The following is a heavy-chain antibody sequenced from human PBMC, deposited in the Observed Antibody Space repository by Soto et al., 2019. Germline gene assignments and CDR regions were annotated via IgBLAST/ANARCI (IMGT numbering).Heavy chain of an antibody. J-gene: IGHJ6*02. D-gene: IGHD2-2*01. CDR2: IWYDGSNK. Sequence: LRLSCAAPGFTFSSYVMHWVRQAPGTGLERVAVIWYDGSNKYYADSVKGRFTISRDNPKNTLYLQMKSLRDEDTAVYYCARVIGNEGSSTSWHGGDDYYGMDVWGQGTTVTVSS. CDR3: ARVIGNEGSSTSWHGGDDYYGMDV. CDR1: GFTFSSYV. V-gene: IGHV3-33*01.